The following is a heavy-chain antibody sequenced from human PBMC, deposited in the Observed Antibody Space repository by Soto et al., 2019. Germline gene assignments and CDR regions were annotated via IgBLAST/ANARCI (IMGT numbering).Heavy chain of an antibody. J-gene: IGHJ4*02. CDR1: GFTFSSYG. Sequence: QVQLVESGGGVVQPGRSLRLSCAASGFTFSSYGMHWVRQAPGKGLEWVAVIWYDGSNKYYADSVKGRFTISRDNSKNTRYLQMNSLRAEDTAVYYCARDERGYSYGYFDYWGQGTLVTVSS. D-gene: IGHD5-18*01. CDR3: ARDERGYSYGYFDY. CDR2: IWYDGSNK. V-gene: IGHV3-33*01.